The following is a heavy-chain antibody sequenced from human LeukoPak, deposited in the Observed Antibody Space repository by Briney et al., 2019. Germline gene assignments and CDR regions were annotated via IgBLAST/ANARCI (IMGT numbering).Heavy chain of an antibody. CDR2: IKYDGSEK. Sequence: PGGSLRLSCAAPGSTFSSHWMSWVRQAPGKGPEWVANIKYDGSEKFYVDSVKGRFTISRDNAKNSPYLQMNSLRAEDTAVYYCARHLVTGTFDFWGQGTLVTVSS. D-gene: IGHD1-20*01. CDR1: GSTFSSHW. J-gene: IGHJ4*02. CDR3: ARHLVTGTFDF. V-gene: IGHV3-7*01.